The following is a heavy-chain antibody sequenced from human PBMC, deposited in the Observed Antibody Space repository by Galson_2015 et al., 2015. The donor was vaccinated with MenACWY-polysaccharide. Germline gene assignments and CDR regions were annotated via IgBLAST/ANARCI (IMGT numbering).Heavy chain of an antibody. V-gene: IGHV4-59*01. CDR3: ARSGTSTSWLYYHYGMDV. Sequence: GYIYYSGSTNYNPSLKSRVTMSLDISKNQFSLKLSSVTAADTAVYYCARSGTSTSWLYYHYGMDVWGQGTTVTVSS. J-gene: IGHJ6*02. CDR2: IYYSGST. D-gene: IGHD2-2*01.